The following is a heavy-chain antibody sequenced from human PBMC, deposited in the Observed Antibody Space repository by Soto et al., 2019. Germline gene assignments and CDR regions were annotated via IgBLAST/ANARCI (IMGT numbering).Heavy chain of an antibody. Sequence: GGSLRLSCEASGFTLSSYWMSWIRQAPGKGLEWVANTRQDGGQSYLVDSVQGRFTISRDNAKNSVYLQMNSLRAEDTAGYYCVRDGSAGWHVDSWGQGTLVTVSS. D-gene: IGHD6-19*01. CDR1: GFTLSSYW. J-gene: IGHJ4*02. CDR3: VRDGSAGWHVDS. CDR2: TRQDGGQS. V-gene: IGHV3-7*01.